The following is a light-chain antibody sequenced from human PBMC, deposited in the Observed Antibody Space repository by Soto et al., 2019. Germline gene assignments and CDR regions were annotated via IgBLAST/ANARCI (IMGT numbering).Light chain of an antibody. CDR3: LQYSSPPRT. V-gene: IGKV3-20*01. J-gene: IGKJ1*01. CDR2: GVS. Sequence: EIVLTQSPGTLSLSPGETATLSCRASQSLTSSYLAWYQQRPGQAPSLLIYGVSSRATGIPDRFSGSGSGTDFTLTISSLQAEDVAVYYCLQYSSPPRTFGQGTKVDIK. CDR1: QSLTSSY.